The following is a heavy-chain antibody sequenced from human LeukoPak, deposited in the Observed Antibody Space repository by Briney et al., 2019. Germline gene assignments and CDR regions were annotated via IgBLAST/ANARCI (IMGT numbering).Heavy chain of an antibody. V-gene: IGHV3-23*01. CDR2: ISDSGDST. Sequence: PGESLRLTCAVSGFTFSSHAMSWVRQAPGKGLEWVSAISDSGDSTYYADFVKGRFTISRDDAKNSLYLQMNSLRAEDTALYYCARFKVWLPYDYWGQGTLVTV. J-gene: IGHJ4*02. CDR3: ARFKVWLPYDY. CDR1: GFTFSSHA. D-gene: IGHD3-16*01.